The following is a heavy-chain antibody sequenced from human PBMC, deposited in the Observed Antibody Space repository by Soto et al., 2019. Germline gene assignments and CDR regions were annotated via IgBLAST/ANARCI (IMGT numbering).Heavy chain of an antibody. Sequence: PSETLSLTCAVYGGSFSGYYWSWIRQPPGKGLEWIGEINHSGSTYYNPSLKSRVTISVDRSKNQFSLKLSSVTAADTAVYYCARGPPLGFWGQGTLVTVSS. V-gene: IGHV4-34*01. CDR1: GGSFSGYY. CDR3: ARGPPLGF. J-gene: IGHJ4*02. CDR2: INHSGST.